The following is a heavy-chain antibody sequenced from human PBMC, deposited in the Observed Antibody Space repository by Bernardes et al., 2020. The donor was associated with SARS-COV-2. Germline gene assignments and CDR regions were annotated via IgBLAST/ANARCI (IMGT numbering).Heavy chain of an antibody. CDR1: GDSVTSGSYY. CDR2: MYYSGST. V-gene: IGHV4-61*01. CDR3: ARDPGGYFDSRGYFYSSLGWFDR. J-gene: IGHJ5*02. D-gene: IGHD3-22*01. Sequence: SETLSLTCIVSGDSVTSGSYYWTWIRQPPGKGLEWISYMYYSGSTNYNPSLKSRVTISLDTSKNRFSLKLSSVTAADTAIYYCARDPGGYFDSRGYFYSSLGWFDRWGQGTLVSVSS.